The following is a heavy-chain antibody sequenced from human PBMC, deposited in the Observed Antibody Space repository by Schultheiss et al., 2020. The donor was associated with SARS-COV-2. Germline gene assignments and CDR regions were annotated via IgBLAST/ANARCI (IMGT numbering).Heavy chain of an antibody. V-gene: IGHV3-73*01. CDR1: GFTFSGSA. J-gene: IGHJ6*02. CDR2: IRSKANSYAT. D-gene: IGHD6-13*01. CDR3: AKDLSSSWYGPTYYYYGMDV. Sequence: GGSLRLSCAASGFTFSGSAMHWVRQASGKGLEWVGRIRSKANSYATAYAASVKGRFTISRDDSKNTAYLQMNSLKTEDTAVYYCAKDLSSSWYGPTYYYYGMDVWGQGTTVTVSS.